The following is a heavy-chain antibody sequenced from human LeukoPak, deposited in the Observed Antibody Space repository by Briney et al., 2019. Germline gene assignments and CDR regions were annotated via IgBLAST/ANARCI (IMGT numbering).Heavy chain of an antibody. J-gene: IGHJ3*02. V-gene: IGHV4-59*08. D-gene: IGHD3-3*01. CDR2: IYFSGST. CDR1: GGSLSSFY. CDR3: ARIEPRITIFGVVIISAFDI. Sequence: SENLSPTRTFSGGSLSSFYWEWIRQPPGEGLEWVGYIYFSGSTNYNPSLKSRVTISVDTSKNQFSLKLSSVTAADTAVYYCARIEPRITIFGVVIISAFDIWGQGTMVTVSS.